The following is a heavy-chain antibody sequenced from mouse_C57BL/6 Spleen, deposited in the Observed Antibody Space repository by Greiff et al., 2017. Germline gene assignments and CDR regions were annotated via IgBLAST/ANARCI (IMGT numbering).Heavy chain of an antibody. Sequence: QVQLQQPGAELVMPGASVKLSCKASGYTFTSYWMHWVKQRPGQGLEWIGEIDPSDSYTNYNQKFQGKSTLTVDKSSSTAYMQLSSLTSEDSAVDYCARRGTVPSYGYFDVWGTGTTVTVAS. CDR1: GYTFTSYW. J-gene: IGHJ1*03. CDR3: ARRGTVPSYGYFDV. V-gene: IGHV1-69*01. D-gene: IGHD1-1*01. CDR2: IDPSDSYT.